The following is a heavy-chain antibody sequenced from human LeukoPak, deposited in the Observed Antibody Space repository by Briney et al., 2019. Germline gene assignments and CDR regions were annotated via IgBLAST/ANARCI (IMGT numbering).Heavy chain of an antibody. CDR2: ISYDGSNK. CDR3: ARENLRDGYNTGHFDY. D-gene: IGHD5-24*01. V-gene: IGHV3-30-3*01. J-gene: IGHJ4*02. CDR1: GFTFSSYA. Sequence: GGSLRLSCAASGFTFSSYAMHWVRQAPGTGLEWVAVISYDGSNKYYADSVKGRFTISRDNSKNTLYLQMNSLRAEDTAVYYCARENLRDGYNTGHFDYWGQGTLVTVSS.